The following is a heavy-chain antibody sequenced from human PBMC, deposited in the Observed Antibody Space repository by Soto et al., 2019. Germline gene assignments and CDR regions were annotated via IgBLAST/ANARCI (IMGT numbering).Heavy chain of an antibody. CDR3: ASRRNPYGAYDY. CDR2: IFSDGTT. Sequence: EVQLVASGGGLVQPGGSQRLSCAASGFTVSNNFMSWVRQVPGKGLEWVSIIFSDGTTYYADSVKGRFSISRDNSKNTLYLQMDSLRADDTAVYYCASRRNPYGAYDYWGQGTLVTVSS. V-gene: IGHV3-66*01. D-gene: IGHD4-17*01. J-gene: IGHJ4*02. CDR1: GFTVSNNF.